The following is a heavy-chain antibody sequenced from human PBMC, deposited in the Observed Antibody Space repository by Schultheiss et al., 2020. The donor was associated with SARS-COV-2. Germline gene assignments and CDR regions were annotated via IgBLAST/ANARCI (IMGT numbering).Heavy chain of an antibody. CDR2: IKQDASEK. Sequence: GESLKISCAASGFTFSSYWMSWVRQAPGKGLEWVANIKQDASEKYYVDSVKGRFTISRDNAKNSLYLQMNSLRAEDTAVYYCARDQVVVHYGMDVWGQGTTVTVSS. CDR1: GFTFSSYW. CDR3: ARDQVVVHYGMDV. J-gene: IGHJ6*02. D-gene: IGHD2-2*01. V-gene: IGHV3-7*01.